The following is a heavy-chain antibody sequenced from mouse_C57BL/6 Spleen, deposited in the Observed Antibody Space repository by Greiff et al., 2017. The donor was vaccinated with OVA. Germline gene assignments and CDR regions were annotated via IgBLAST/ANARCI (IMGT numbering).Heavy chain of an antibody. Sequence: EVKLMESGGDLVKPGGSLKLSCAASGFTFSSYGMSWVRQTPDKRLEWVATISSGGSYTYYPDSVKGRFTISRDNAKNTLYLQMSSLRSEDTAMYYCARQYYGSSYEGVYYYAMDYWGQGTSVTVSS. CDR2: ISSGGSYT. D-gene: IGHD1-1*01. CDR3: ARQYYGSSYEGVYYYAMDY. CDR1: GFTFSSYG. J-gene: IGHJ4*01. V-gene: IGHV5-6*01.